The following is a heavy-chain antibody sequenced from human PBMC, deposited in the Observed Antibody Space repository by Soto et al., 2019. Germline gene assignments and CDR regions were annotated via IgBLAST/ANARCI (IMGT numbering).Heavy chain of an antibody. CDR3: ARHVWGRAAGPIWARYFDY. CDR1: GGSISSSSYY. J-gene: IGHJ4*02. D-gene: IGHD6-13*01. CDR2: IYYSGST. Sequence: SETLSLTCTVSGGSISSSSYYWGWIRQPPGKGLEWIGSIYYSGSTYYNPSLKSRVTISVDTSKNQFSLKLSSVTAADTAVYYCARHVWGRAAGPIWARYFDYWGQGTLVTVSS. V-gene: IGHV4-39*01.